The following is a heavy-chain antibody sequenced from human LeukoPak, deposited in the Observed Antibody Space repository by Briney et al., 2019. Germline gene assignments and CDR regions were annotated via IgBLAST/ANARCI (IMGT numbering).Heavy chain of an antibody. V-gene: IGHV3-74*03. J-gene: IGHJ5*01. CDR3: ARSDWLDS. CDR2: IKGDGSST. CDR1: GFTFSGKW. Sequence: PGGSLRLSCAASGFTFSGKWMHWVRQAPGKGLVWVSRIKGDGSSTTYADSVKGRFTISRDNAKNTLHLQVDSLRAEDTAVYYCARSDWLDSWGQGTLVIVSS.